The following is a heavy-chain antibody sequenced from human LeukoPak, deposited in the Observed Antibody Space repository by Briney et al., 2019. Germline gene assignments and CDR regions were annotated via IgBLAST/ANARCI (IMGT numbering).Heavy chain of an antibody. CDR3: ARPVDPGIVLD. J-gene: IGHJ4*02. CDR2: IYYSGST. D-gene: IGHD1-26*01. Sequence: SETLSLTCTVSGGSISSYYWSWIRQPPGKGLEWIGYIYYSGSTNYNPSLKSRVTISVDTSKNQFSLKLSSVTAADTAVYYCARPVDPGIVLDWGQGTLVTVSS. CDR1: GGSISSYY. V-gene: IGHV4-59*01.